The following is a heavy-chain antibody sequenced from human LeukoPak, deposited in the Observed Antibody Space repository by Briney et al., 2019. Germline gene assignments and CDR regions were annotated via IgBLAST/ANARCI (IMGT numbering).Heavy chain of an antibody. CDR2: ISSSGSTI. CDR1: GFTFSDYY. Sequence: GGSLRLSCAASGFTFSDYYMSWIRQAPGKGLEWVSYISSSGSTIYYADSVKGRFTISRDNAKNSLYLQMNSLRAEDTAVYYCARGGAHYDILTGYLNDAFDIWGQGTMVTVSS. V-gene: IGHV3-11*01. D-gene: IGHD3-9*01. J-gene: IGHJ3*02. CDR3: ARGGAHYDILTGYLNDAFDI.